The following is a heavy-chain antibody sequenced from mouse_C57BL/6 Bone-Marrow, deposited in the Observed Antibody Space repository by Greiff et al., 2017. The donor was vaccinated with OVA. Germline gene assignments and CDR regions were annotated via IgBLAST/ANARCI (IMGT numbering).Heavy chain of an antibody. Sequence: EVKLVESGGGLVQPGGSLKLSCAASGFTFRDYYMYWVRQTPEKRLEWVAYISNGGGSTYYPDTVKGRFTISRDNAKNTLYLQVSRLESEDTARYYCARQEKGSWYAYWGQGTLVTVAA. J-gene: IGHJ3*01. V-gene: IGHV5-12*01. CDR1: GFTFRDYY. CDR2: ISNGGGST. CDR3: ARQEKGSWYAY.